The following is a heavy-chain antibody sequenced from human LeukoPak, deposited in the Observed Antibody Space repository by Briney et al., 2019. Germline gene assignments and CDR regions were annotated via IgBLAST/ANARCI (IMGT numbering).Heavy chain of an antibody. CDR2: ISGSGSNT. D-gene: IGHD5-24*01. J-gene: IGHJ4*02. CDR3: ARDPTATIRFGY. CDR1: GFTFNNYA. Sequence: GGSSRLSCAASGFTFNNYAMSWVRQAPGKGLEWVSGISGSGSNTYYADSVKGRFTISRDNSKNTLYLQMNSLRAEDTAVYYCARDPTATIRFGYWGQGTLVTVSS. V-gene: IGHV3-23*01.